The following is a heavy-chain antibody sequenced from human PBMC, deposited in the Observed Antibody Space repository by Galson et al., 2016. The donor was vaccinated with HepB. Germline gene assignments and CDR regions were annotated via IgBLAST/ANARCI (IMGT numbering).Heavy chain of an antibody. CDR1: GFVISTYG. CDR3: ARDPTTTDSGVYGMDV. V-gene: IGHV3-33*01. J-gene: IGHJ6*02. D-gene: IGHD1-1*01. Sequence: SLRLSCAASGFVISTYGIHWVRQTPDKGLEWVAVIWFDGYNKFYADSVKGRFTISRDNSKNTVFPQMNSLSAEDTAEYYCARDPTTTDSGVYGMDVWGQGTTVRVSS. CDR2: IWFDGYNK.